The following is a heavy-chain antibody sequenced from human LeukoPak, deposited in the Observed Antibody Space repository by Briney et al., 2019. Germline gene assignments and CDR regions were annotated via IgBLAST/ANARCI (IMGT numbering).Heavy chain of an antibody. Sequence: GGSLTLSCEVSGLSFSDSGMHWVRQAPGKGLEWVAVLWSDESIKYYADPVKGRFTISRDNSKKTVWLQMDSLTVEDTALYYCATEGPDGTYSYFHHWGQGTLVIVSS. CDR2: LWSDESIK. V-gene: IGHV3-33*08. CDR1: GLSFSDSG. D-gene: IGHD1-26*01. J-gene: IGHJ4*02. CDR3: ATEGPDGTYSYFHH.